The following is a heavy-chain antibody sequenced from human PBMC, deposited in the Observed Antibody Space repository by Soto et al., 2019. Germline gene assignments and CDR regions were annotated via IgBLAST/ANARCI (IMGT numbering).Heavy chain of an antibody. Sequence: QAQLVQSGAEVKKPGSSVKVSCKASGGLFSSYPISWVRQVPGHGLEWMGGIIPVLQTAYYTQRFQGRVTITADESTNTAYMELSSLRSEDTAIYYCARSGSGYTWFNEFWGQGTLVTVSS. CDR2: IIPVLQTA. D-gene: IGHD3-22*01. J-gene: IGHJ4*02. V-gene: IGHV1-69*01. CDR1: GGLFSSYP. CDR3: ARSGSGYTWFNEF.